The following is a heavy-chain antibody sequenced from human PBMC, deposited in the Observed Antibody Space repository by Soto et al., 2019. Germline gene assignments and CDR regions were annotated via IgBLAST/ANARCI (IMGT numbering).Heavy chain of an antibody. D-gene: IGHD3-10*01. J-gene: IGHJ3*02. CDR1: GFTVSSNY. Sequence: GGSLRLSCAASGFTVSSNYMSWVRQAPGKGLEWVSVIYSGGSTYYADSVKGSFTISRDNSKNTLYLQMNSLRAEDTAVYYCARERLLWFGELSKTQTHDAFDIWGQGTMVTVSS. CDR2: IYSGGST. CDR3: ARERLLWFGELSKTQTHDAFDI. V-gene: IGHV3-66*01.